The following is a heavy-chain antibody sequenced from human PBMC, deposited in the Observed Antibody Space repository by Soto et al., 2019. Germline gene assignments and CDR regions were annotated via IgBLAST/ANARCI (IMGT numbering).Heavy chain of an antibody. Sequence: GGSLRLSCAASGFTFGDYYMSWIRQAPGKGLEWVSYISPSSSYTNYAVSVKGRFTISRDNAKNSVYLQMNSLRAEDTAVYYCARNHIAASGTSAYDIWGQGTMVTVSS. D-gene: IGHD6-13*01. J-gene: IGHJ3*02. V-gene: IGHV3-11*06. CDR1: GFTFGDYY. CDR3: ARNHIAASGTSAYDI. CDR2: ISPSSSYT.